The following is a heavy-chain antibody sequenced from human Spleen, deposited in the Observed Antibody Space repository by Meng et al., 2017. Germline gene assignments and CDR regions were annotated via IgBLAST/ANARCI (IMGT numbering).Heavy chain of an antibody. Sequence: SEIWSPTCTVAGGSISRYYWSWIRQPPGKGLVWIGSIYHSGSTYDNPSLKSRVTISVDTSKNQFSLKVRSVTAADTAVYYCARVGYSYGYGQQQIDYWGHGTLVTVSS. J-gene: IGHJ4*01. CDR3: ARVGYSYGYGQQQIDY. CDR2: IYHSGST. V-gene: IGHV4-39*07. D-gene: IGHD5-18*01. CDR1: GGSISRYY.